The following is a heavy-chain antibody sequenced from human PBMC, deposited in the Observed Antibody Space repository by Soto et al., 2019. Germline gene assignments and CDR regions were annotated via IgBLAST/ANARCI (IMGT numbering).Heavy chain of an antibody. CDR2: IYKSATT. CDR1: GDSIATVDYF. J-gene: IGHJ5*01. V-gene: IGHV4-30-4*01. D-gene: IGHD2-15*01. Sequence: PSETLSLTCSVSGDSIATVDYFWAWIRQPPGQALEYIGYIYKSATTYYNPSFESRVAISLDTSKSQFYLNVTSVTAADTAVYFCARGRYCLTGRCLPNSFDSWGQGTLVTVSS. CDR3: ARGRYCLTGRCLPNSFDS.